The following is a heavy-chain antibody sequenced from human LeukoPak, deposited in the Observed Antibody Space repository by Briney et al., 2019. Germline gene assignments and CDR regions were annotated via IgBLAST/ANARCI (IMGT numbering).Heavy chain of an antibody. Sequence: PGGSLRLSCAASGFTFSSYWMHWVRQAPGKGLVWVSRIKSDGSTRYADSVKGRFTISRDNAKNTVSLQMTSLRAEDTGVYYCARAPSEIGGYYPEYFRLWGQGTLVIVSS. V-gene: IGHV3-74*01. CDR3: ARAPSEIGGYYPEYFRL. D-gene: IGHD3-22*01. CDR2: IKSDGST. J-gene: IGHJ1*01. CDR1: GFTFSSYW.